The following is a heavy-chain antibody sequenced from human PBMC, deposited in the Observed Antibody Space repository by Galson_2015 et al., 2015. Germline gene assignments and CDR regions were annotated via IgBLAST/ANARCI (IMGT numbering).Heavy chain of an antibody. Sequence: SLRLSCAASGFSFDDYAMHWVRQAPGKGLEWVSGISWNSGSIDYADSVKGRFTISRDNAKNSLYLQMKSLRVEDTAFYYCAKESGGDYYFDYWGQGTLVTVSS. CDR1: GFSFDDYA. J-gene: IGHJ4*02. CDR3: AKESGGDYYFDY. D-gene: IGHD2-21*02. V-gene: IGHV3-9*01. CDR2: ISWNSGSI.